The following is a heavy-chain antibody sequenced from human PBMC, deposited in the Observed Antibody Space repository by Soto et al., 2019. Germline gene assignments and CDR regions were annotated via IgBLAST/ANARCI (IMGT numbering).Heavy chain of an antibody. V-gene: IGHV4-34*01. Sequence: QVQLQQWGAGLLKPSETLSLTCAVYGGSFSGYYWSWIRQPPGKGLEWIGEINHSGSTNYNPSLKSRVTISVDTSKNQFSLKLSSVTAADTAVYYCARAPRAKRSGAFDIWGQGTMVTVSS. CDR2: INHSGST. CDR1: GGSFSGYY. D-gene: IGHD1-26*01. CDR3: ARAPRAKRSGAFDI. J-gene: IGHJ3*02.